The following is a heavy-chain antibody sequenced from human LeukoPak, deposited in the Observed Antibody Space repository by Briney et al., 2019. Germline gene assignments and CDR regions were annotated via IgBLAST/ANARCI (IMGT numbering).Heavy chain of an antibody. CDR2: IYYSGST. CDR3: ARSSYGSGSYYRLYYFDY. V-gene: IGHV4-59*01. J-gene: IGHJ4*02. CDR1: GGSISSYY. Sequence: PSETLSLTCTVSGGSISSYYWSWIRQPPGKGLEWIGLIYYSGSTNYNPSLKSRVTISVDTSKNQFSLKLSSVTAADTAVYYCARSSYGSGSYYRLYYFDYWGQGTLVTVSS. D-gene: IGHD3-10*01.